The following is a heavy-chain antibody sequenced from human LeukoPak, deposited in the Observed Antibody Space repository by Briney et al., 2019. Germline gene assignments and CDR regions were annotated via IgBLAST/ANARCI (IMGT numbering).Heavy chain of an antibody. CDR2: ISYDGSNK. Sequence: PGRSLRLSCAASGFTFSSYAMHWVRQAPGKGLEWVAVISYDGSNKYYADSVKGRFTISRDNSKNTLYLQMNSLRAEDTAVYYCAKVGGYIVVVPALGFDYWGQGTLVTVSS. D-gene: IGHD2-2*01. CDR1: GFTFSSYA. V-gene: IGHV3-30-3*01. CDR3: AKVGGYIVVVPALGFDY. J-gene: IGHJ4*02.